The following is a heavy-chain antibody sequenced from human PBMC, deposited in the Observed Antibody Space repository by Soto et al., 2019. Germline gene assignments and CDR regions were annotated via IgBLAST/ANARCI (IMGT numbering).Heavy chain of an antibody. D-gene: IGHD3-10*01. V-gene: IGHV3-30*18. J-gene: IGHJ4*02. CDR1: GFTFSSYG. CDR3: AKDSGRGSADYYFDY. CDR2: ISDDGSGK. Sequence: PGGSLRLSCAASGFTFSSYGMHWIRQAPGKGLEWVVVISDDGSGKHYAGSVKGRFTISRDNSKNTLYLQMNSLRAEDTAVYYCAKDSGRGSADYYFDYWGQGTLVTVSS.